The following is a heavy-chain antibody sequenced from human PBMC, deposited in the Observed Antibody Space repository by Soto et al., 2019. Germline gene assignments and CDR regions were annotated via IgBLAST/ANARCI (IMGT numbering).Heavy chain of an antibody. CDR1: GGTFSSYA. V-gene: IGHV1-69*13. Sequence: SVKGSCKASGGTFSSYAISWVRQAPGQGLEWMGGIIPIFGTANYAQKFQGRVTITADESTSTAYMELSSLRSEDTAVYYCARDRRGSNYVFYGMDVWGQGTTVTVSS. CDR2: IIPIFGTA. J-gene: IGHJ6*02. D-gene: IGHD4-4*01. CDR3: ARDRRGSNYVFYGMDV.